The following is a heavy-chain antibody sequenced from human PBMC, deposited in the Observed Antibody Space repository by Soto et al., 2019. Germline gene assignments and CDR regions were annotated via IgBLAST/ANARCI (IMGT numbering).Heavy chain of an antibody. V-gene: IGHV3-66*01. CDR2: IYSGGST. Sequence: GGSLRLSCAASGFTFSSYWMHWVRQAPGKGLEWVSVIYSGGSTYYADSVKGRFTISRDNSKNTLYLQMNSLRAEDTAVYYCARDVYDSSGYYLEYFQHWGQGTLVTVSS. D-gene: IGHD3-22*01. J-gene: IGHJ1*01. CDR3: ARDVYDSSGYYLEYFQH. CDR1: GFTFSSYW.